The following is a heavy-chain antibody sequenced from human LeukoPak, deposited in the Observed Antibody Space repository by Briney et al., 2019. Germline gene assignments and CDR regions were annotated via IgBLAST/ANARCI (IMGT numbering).Heavy chain of an antibody. J-gene: IGHJ4*02. CDR1: GFTFSSYW. CDR3: ARVKGYCSSTSCGRDFDY. V-gene: IGHV3-7*01. D-gene: IGHD2-2*01. Sequence: PGGSLRLSCAASGFTFSSYWMSWVRQAPGKGLEWVANIKQDGSEKYYVDSVKGRFTISRDNAKNSLYLQMNSLRAEDTAVYYCARVKGYCSSTSCGRDFDYWGQGTLVTVSS. CDR2: IKQDGSEK.